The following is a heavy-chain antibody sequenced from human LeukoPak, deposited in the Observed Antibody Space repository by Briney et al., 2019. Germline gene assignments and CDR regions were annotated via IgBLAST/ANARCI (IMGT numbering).Heavy chain of an antibody. CDR3: AKEDRRITIFGVVTNWFDP. V-gene: IGHV3-23*01. J-gene: IGHJ5*02. CDR1: GFTFSSYA. D-gene: IGHD3-3*01. Sequence: GGSLRLSCAASGFTFSSYAMSWVRQAPGKGLEWVSAISDSGGSTYYADSVKGRFTISRDNSKNTLYLQMNSLRAEDTAVYYCAKEDRRITIFGVVTNWFDPWGQGTLVTVSS. CDR2: ISDSGGST.